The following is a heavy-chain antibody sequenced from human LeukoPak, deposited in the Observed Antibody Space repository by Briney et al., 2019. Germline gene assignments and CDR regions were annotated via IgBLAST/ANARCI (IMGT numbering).Heavy chain of an antibody. CDR2: IYYSRST. CDR3: ARVHYCSGGSCPDAFDI. J-gene: IGHJ3*02. CDR1: GGSFSSFY. Sequence: MASETLSLTCTVSGGSFSSFYWSWIRQPPGKGLEWIGYIYYSRSTNYNPSLKSRVTISVDTSKNQFSLKLSSVTAADTAVYYCARVHYCSGGSCPDAFDIWGQGTMDTVSS. V-gene: IGHV4-59*01. D-gene: IGHD2-15*01.